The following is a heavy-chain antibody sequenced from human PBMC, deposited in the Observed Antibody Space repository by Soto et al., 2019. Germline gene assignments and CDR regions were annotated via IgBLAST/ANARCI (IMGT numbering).Heavy chain of an antibody. CDR3: ARLRRVLGAFDI. D-gene: IGHD2-8*02. CDR2: IYYSGST. Sequence: SETLSLTCTVSGGSVSSGSYYWSWIRQPPGKGLEWIGYIYYSGSTNYNPSRKSRVNISVDTSKNQFSMKLSSVTAADTAVYYCARLRRVLGAFDIWGQGTMVTVSS. J-gene: IGHJ3*02. V-gene: IGHV4-61*01. CDR1: GGSVSSGSYY.